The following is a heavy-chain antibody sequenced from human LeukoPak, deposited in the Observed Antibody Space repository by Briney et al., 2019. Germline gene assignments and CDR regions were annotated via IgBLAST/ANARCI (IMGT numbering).Heavy chain of an antibody. CDR3: ARDVPPYSTTPWGLDV. J-gene: IGHJ6*02. D-gene: IGHD2/OR15-2a*01. CDR2: ISGDGTT. Sequence: PGGSLRLSCEVSGFTVSGNYVSWVRQAPGKGLEWVSLISGDGTTYYADPVKGRFTISRDNSKNTVYLQMNTLRLEDRAVYYCARDVPPYSTTPWGLDVWGQGTTVTVSS. V-gene: IGHV3-66*01. CDR1: GFTVSGNY.